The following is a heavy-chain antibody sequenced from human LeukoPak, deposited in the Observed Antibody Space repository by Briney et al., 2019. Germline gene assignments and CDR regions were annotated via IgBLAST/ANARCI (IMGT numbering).Heavy chain of an antibody. D-gene: IGHD4-17*01. CDR3: ASLRLLRRQLDTSHFDY. CDR1: GFTFSNYV. CDR2: ISGSGSTI. J-gene: IGHJ4*02. V-gene: IGHV3-48*03. Sequence: PGGSLRLSCAASGFTFSNYVMSWVRQAPGKGLEWVSHISGSGSTIYYADSVKGRFTISRDNAKNSLYLQMNSLRAEDTALYYCASLRLLRRQLDTSHFDYWGQGTLVTVSS.